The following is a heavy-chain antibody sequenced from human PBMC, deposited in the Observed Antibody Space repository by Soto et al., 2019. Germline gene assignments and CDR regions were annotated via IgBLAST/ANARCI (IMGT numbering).Heavy chain of an antibody. Sequence: VQLVESGGGLVQPGGSLRLSCAASGFTFSSYWMSWVRQAPGKGLEWVANIKQDGSEKYYVDSVKGRFTISRDNSKNTLYLQMNSLRAEDTAVYYCAKDRQVVAANFDYWGQGTLVTVSS. CDR3: AKDRQVVAANFDY. CDR2: IKQDGSEK. CDR1: GFTFSSYW. V-gene: IGHV3-7*03. D-gene: IGHD2-15*01. J-gene: IGHJ4*02.